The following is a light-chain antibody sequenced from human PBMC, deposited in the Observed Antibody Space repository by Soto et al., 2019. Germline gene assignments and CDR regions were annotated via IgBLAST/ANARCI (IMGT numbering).Light chain of an antibody. CDR1: QTITSR. CDR2: KTS. V-gene: IGKV1-5*03. J-gene: IGKJ4*01. CDR3: QHYDSYSP. Sequence: DIQMTQTPSTLSASVGDTVTITCRASQTITSRLAWYQQKPGKAPNLLIYKTSTLESGVPSRFSGSGSGTEFSLTISSLQPDDFTNYYCQHYDSYSPFGGGTKVEIK.